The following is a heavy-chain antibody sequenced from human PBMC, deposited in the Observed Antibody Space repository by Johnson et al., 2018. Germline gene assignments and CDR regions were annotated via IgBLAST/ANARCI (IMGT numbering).Heavy chain of an antibody. CDR1: GYTFTSYY. Sequence: QVQLVESGAEVKKPGASVKVSCKASGYTFTSYYMHWVRQAPGQGLEWMGIINPSDGSTSYAQKFQGRVIMTRDRSTRTVYMALSSLRSEDTAVYNCARTYCGGDCDQQGEYFQHWGQGTLVTVSS. J-gene: IGHJ1*01. CDR2: INPSDGST. D-gene: IGHD2-21*02. V-gene: IGHV1-46*01. CDR3: ARTYCGGDCDQQGEYFQH.